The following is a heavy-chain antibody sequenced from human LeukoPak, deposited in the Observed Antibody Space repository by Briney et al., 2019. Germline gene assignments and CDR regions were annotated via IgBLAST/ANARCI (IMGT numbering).Heavy chain of an antibody. CDR3: AKTSRVNSAYDSPFDY. CDR2: VRGSGSDT. V-gene: IGHV3-23*01. Sequence: GGSLRLSCAASGFTFSTYAMSWVRQAPGKGLEWVSAVRGSGSDTYYADSVKGRFTISRANSKNTLHLQMNSLRAEDTAIYYCAKTSRVNSAYDSPFDYWGQGTLVTVSS. D-gene: IGHD5-12*01. CDR1: GFTFSTYA. J-gene: IGHJ4*02.